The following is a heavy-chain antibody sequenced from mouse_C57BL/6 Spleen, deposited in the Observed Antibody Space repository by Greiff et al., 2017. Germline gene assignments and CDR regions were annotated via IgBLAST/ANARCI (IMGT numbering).Heavy chain of an antibody. CDR2: IHPSDSDT. V-gene: IGHV1-74*01. Sequence: QVQLQQPGAELVKPGASVKVSCKASGYTFTSYWMHWVKQRPGQGLEWIGRIHPSDSDTNYNQKFKGKDTLTVDKSSSTAYMQLSSLTSEDSAVYYCAMGYGSSYWYFDVWGTGTTVTVSS. D-gene: IGHD1-1*01. J-gene: IGHJ1*03. CDR3: AMGYGSSYWYFDV. CDR1: GYTFTSYW.